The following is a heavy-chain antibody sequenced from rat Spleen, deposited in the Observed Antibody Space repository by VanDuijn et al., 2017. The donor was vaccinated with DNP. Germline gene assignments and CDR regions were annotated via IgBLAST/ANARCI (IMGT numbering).Heavy chain of an antibody. D-gene: IGHD1-4*01. CDR3: ARASGGARWYFDF. CDR2: IYYEGSST. V-gene: IGHV5-22*01. CDR1: GVIFSDYY. Sequence: EVQLVASGGDLVQPGRSLKLSCAASGVIFSDYYMAWVRQAPKKGLEWVASIYYEGSSTYYGDSVKGRFTISRDNAKNTLYLQMNSLRSEDTATYYCARASGGARWYFDFWGPGTMVTVSS. J-gene: IGHJ1*01.